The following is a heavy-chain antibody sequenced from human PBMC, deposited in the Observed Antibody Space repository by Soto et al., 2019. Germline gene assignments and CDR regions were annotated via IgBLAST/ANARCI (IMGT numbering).Heavy chain of an antibody. D-gene: IGHD5-12*01. CDR1: GGSISSSNW. CDR3: ARDKGRDGYNFVDY. J-gene: IGHJ4*02. Sequence: WETLSLTCAVSGGSISSSNWWSWVREPPGKGLEWIGEIYHSGSTNYNPSLKSRVTISVDKSKNQFSLKLSSVTAADTAVYYCARDKGRDGYNFVDYWGQGTLVTSPQ. V-gene: IGHV4-4*02. CDR2: IYHSGST.